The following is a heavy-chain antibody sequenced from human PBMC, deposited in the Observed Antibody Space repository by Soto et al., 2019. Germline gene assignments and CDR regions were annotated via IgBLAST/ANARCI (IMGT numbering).Heavy chain of an antibody. CDR2: VSANNGFT. Sequence: ASVKVSCKTSGYTFTNFALSWVRQAPGQGLEWIGFVSANNGFTHFAQKFQGRVSVKTDTSTSTVYLDLRSLSSDDTAVYYCARGGAARHLDSWGQGTPVTVSS. CDR1: GYTFTNFA. J-gene: IGHJ5*01. V-gene: IGHV1-18*01. D-gene: IGHD6-6*01. CDR3: ARGGAARHLDS.